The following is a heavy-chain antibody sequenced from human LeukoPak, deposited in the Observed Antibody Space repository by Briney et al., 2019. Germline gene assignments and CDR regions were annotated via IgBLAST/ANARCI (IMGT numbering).Heavy chain of an antibody. J-gene: IGHJ4*02. V-gene: IGHV4-59*01. CDR1: GGSISTYY. CDR3: AREYSSFEY. D-gene: IGHD6-13*01. CDR2: INYSGST. Sequence: SETLSLTCTVSGGSISTYYWSWIRQAPGKGLEWIGYINYSGSTDYNPSLKSRVTITVDTSKNQLSLKMRSVTAADTAVYYCAREYSSFEYWGQGTLVTVSS.